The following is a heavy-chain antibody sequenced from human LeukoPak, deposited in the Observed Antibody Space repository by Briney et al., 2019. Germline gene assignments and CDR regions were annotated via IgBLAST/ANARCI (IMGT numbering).Heavy chain of an antibody. Sequence: SEILSVTCTVSGGSIISRSYYWGCVRLSPGNGLEWLGCVFYIGPPYYHPPLMSRFPISRDTSRKRCTLKLTSVTPTAPPEISCARAPEYGLYYFDYWGQGTPVTVSS. CDR3: ARAPEYGLYYFDY. CDR1: GGSIISRSYY. CDR2: VFYIGPP. V-gene: IGHV4-39*06. J-gene: IGHJ4*02. D-gene: IGHD1-14*01.